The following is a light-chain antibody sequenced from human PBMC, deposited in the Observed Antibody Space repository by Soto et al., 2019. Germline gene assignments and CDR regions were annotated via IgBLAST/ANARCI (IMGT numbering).Light chain of an antibody. J-gene: IGKJ5*01. CDR1: QGINSY. CDR2: VAS. Sequence: DIQLTQSPSFLSASVGDRVTITCRASQGINSYLAWYQQKSRKAPKLLIYVASTLQYGVPSRFSGSGSGTEFTLTINSLQPEDFATYYCQQLYDYPITFGQGTRLEIK. CDR3: QQLYDYPIT. V-gene: IGKV1-9*01.